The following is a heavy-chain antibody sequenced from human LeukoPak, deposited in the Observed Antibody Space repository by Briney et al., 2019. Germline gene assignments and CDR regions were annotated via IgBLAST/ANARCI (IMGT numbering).Heavy chain of an antibody. CDR1: GGSFSSYY. J-gene: IGHJ5*02. CDR2: INHSGST. Sequence: SQSLSLTCAVYGGSFSSYYWSWIRQPPGKGREWIGEINHSGSTNYNPSLKSRVTISVDTSKNQFSLKLSSVTAADTAVYYCARGRQHIVAVTADRGWFDPWGQGTLVTVSS. D-gene: IGHD2-21*02. V-gene: IGHV4-34*01. CDR3: ARGRQHIVAVTADRGWFDP.